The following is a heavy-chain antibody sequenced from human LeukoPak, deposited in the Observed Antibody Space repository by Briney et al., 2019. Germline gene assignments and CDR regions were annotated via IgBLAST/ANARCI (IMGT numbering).Heavy chain of an antibody. V-gene: IGHV1-2*02. CDR2: INPNSAGT. D-gene: IGHD2-2*01. Sequence: ASVKVSCKASGYTFTDYYMHWVRQAPGQGLEWMGWINPNSAGTNYAQNFRGRVTMTRDTSINTAYMELTRLRSDDTAVYYCARRYCSSTSCYYFDYWGQGTLVTVSS. CDR3: ARRYCSSTSCYYFDY. J-gene: IGHJ4*02. CDR1: GYTFTDYY.